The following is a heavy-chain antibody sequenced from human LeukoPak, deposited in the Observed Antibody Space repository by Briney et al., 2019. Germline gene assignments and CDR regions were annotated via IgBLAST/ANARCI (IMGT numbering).Heavy chain of an antibody. CDR1: GGSISGYY. D-gene: IGHD6-13*01. J-gene: IGHJ3*02. CDR3: ARRFVGYDSSWGASDI. V-gene: IGHV4-59*08. CDR2: IYYSGST. Sequence: SETLSLTCTVSGGSISGYYWSWIRQPPGKGLEWIGYIYYSGSTNYNPSLKSRVTISVDSSKNQFFLGPSSVTAADTAVYYCARRFVGYDSSWGASDIWGQGTMVTVSS.